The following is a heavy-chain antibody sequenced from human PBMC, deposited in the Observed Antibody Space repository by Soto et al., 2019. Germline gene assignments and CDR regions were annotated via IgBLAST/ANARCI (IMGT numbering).Heavy chain of an antibody. V-gene: IGHV3-49*04. CDR1: GFTFGDYA. Sequence: TGGSLILSCTASGFTFGDYAMSWVRQAPGKGLEWVGFIRSKAYGGTTEYAASVKGRFTISRDDSKSIAYLQMNSLKTEDTAVYYCTRDPPGITIFGVVIGMDVWGQGTTVTVSS. J-gene: IGHJ6*02. CDR2: IRSKAYGGTT. CDR3: TRDPPGITIFGVVIGMDV. D-gene: IGHD3-3*01.